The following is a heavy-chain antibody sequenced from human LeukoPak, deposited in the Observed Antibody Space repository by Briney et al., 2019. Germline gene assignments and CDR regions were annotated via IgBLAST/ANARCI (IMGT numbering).Heavy chain of an antibody. CDR1: GFTFSSYG. CDR3: ARGDRTYYDFWSGYFWYYYYYMDV. J-gene: IGHJ6*03. V-gene: IGHV3-33*01. Sequence: PGRSLRLPCAASGFTFSSYGMHWVRQAPGKGLEWVAVIWYDGSNKYYADSVKGRFTISRDNSKNTLYLQMNSLRAEDTAVYYCARGDRTYYDFWSGYFWYYYYYMDVWGKGTTVTVSS. D-gene: IGHD3-3*01. CDR2: IWYDGSNK.